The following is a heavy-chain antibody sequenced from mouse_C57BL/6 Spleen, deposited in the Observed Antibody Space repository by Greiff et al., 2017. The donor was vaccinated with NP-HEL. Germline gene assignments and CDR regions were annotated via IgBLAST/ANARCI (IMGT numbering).Heavy chain of an antibody. CDR2: INPYNGGT. CDR1: GYTFTDYY. J-gene: IGHJ3*01. V-gene: IGHV1-19*01. CDR3: ARAGSSPAWFAY. Sequence: EVQLQQSGPVLVKPGASVKMSCKASGYTFTDYYMNWVQQSHGKSLEWIGVINPYNGGTSYNQKFKGKATLPVDQSSSTAYMELNSLTSEDSAVYYCARAGSSPAWFAYWGQGTLVTVSA. D-gene: IGHD1-1*01.